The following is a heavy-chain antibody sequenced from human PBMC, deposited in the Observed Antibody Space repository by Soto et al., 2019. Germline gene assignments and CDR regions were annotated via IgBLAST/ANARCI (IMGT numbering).Heavy chain of an antibody. V-gene: IGHV1-24*01. CDR2: FDPEDGET. CDR1: GYTLTGIS. CDR3: ATAPTFSYYDFWSGYFDY. D-gene: IGHD3-3*01. Sequence: ASVKVSWKVSGYTLTGISMHWVRQAPGKRVEWMGGFDPEDGETIYAQKFQGRVTMTEDTSTDTAYMELSSLRSEDTAVYYCATAPTFSYYDFWSGYFDYWGQGTLVTVSS. J-gene: IGHJ4*02.